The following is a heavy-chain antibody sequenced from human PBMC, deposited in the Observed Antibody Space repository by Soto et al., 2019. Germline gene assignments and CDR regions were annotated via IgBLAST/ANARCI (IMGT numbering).Heavy chain of an antibody. D-gene: IGHD2-8*01. J-gene: IGHJ6*02. CDR1: GYSFTDYH. V-gene: IGHV1-2*04. CDR2: INPKSGGT. Sequence: GASVKVSCEASGYSFTDYHIHWVRQAPGQGLEWLGRINPKSGGTSTAQKFQGWVTMTTDTSISTASMELTRLTSGDTAIYYCARGDSTDCSNGVCSFFYNHDMDVWGQGTTVTVSS. CDR3: ARGDSTDCSNGVCSFFYNHDMDV.